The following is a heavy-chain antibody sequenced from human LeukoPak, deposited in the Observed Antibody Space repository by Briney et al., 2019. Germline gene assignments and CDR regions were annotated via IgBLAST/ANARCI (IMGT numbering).Heavy chain of an antibody. D-gene: IGHD3-22*01. CDR3: ARVVSGSWDWFDP. CDR1: GFTFPRYS. V-gene: IGHV3-48*04. Sequence: PGGSLRLSCAASGFTFPRYSMTWVRPAPGKGLEWVSYISSSSSTIHYADSVKGRFTISRDNAKNTVYLQMNSLRAEDTAVYYCARVVSGSWDWFDPWGQGTLVTVSS. J-gene: IGHJ5*02. CDR2: ISSSSSTI.